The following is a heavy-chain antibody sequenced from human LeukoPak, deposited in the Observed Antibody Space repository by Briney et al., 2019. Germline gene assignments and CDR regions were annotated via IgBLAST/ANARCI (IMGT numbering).Heavy chain of an antibody. CDR3: ATKTHYFDNSGYPFDY. D-gene: IGHD3-22*01. Sequence: SVKVSCKASGDTFSTYAISWVRLAPGQGLKWTGRIIPISGTAEYTEKFQGRVTITADESTSTAYMELSSLRSEDTAVYYCATKTHYFDNSGYPFDYWGQGTLVTVSS. J-gene: IGHJ4*01. CDR2: IIPISGTA. V-gene: IGHV1-69*15. CDR1: GDTFSTYA.